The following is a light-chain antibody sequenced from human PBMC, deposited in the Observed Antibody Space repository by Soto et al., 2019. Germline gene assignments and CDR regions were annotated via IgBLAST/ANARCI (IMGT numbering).Light chain of an antibody. CDR1: SSDVGDYNY. CDR3: SSYISNSIVV. CDR2: EVS. V-gene: IGLV2-14*01. J-gene: IGLJ3*02. Sequence: QSALTQPASVSGSPGQSITISCTGTSSDVGDYNYVSWYQQYPGKAPKLMIYEVSHRLSGVSNRFSGSKSGYTASLTISGLQDEDEADYYCSSYISNSIVVFGGGTKRTVL.